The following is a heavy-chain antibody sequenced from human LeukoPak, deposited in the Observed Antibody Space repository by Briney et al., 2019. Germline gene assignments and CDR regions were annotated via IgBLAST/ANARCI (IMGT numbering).Heavy chain of an antibody. V-gene: IGHV1-2*02. J-gene: IGHJ4*02. CDR1: GYTFTGYY. CDR2: INPNSGGT. Sequence: AASVKVSCKASGYTFTGYYMHWVRQAPGQGLEWMGWINPNSGGTNYAQKFQGRVTMTRDTSISTVYMEVSSLIPDDTAVYYCARVNRALDYWGQGTLVTVSS. CDR3: ARVNRALDY.